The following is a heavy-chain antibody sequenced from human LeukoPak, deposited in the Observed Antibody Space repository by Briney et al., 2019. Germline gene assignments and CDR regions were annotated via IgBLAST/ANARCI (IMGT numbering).Heavy chain of an antibody. CDR1: GFTFSSYA. CDR3: AREPPSYGDFYFDY. CDR2: ISYDGSNK. Sequence: GGSLRLSCAASGFTFSSYAMHWVRQAPGKGPEWVAVISYDGSNKYYADSVKGRFTISRDNSKNTLYLQMNSLRAEDTAVYYCAREPPSYGDFYFDYWGQGTLVTVSS. V-gene: IGHV3-30-3*01. J-gene: IGHJ4*02. D-gene: IGHD4-17*01.